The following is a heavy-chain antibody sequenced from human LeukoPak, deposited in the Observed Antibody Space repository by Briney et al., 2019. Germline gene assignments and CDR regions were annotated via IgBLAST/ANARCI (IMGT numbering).Heavy chain of an antibody. J-gene: IGHJ6*02. D-gene: IGHD3-22*01. CDR1: GFTFSSYA. V-gene: IGHV3-21*01. CDR3: ARDRTYYYDSSGYSYGYYYGMDV. Sequence: KSGGSLRLSCAASGFTFSSYAMNWVRQAPGKGLEWVSSISSSSSYIYYADSVKGRFTISRDSAKNSLYLQMNSLRAEDTAVYYCARDRTYYYDSSGYSYGYYYGMDVWGQGTTVTVSS. CDR2: ISSSSSYI.